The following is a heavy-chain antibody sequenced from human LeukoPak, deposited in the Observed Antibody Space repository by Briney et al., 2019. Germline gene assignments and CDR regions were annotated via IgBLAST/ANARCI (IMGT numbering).Heavy chain of an antibody. CDR2: ITSSGTYT. CDR1: GFTFSNYN. J-gene: IGHJ6*03. V-gene: IGHV3-21*01. D-gene: IGHD1-26*01. Sequence: GGSLRLSCADSGFTFSNYNMNWVRQAPGKAMEWVSSITSSGTYTFYADSVKGRFTISRDNAKNSLYLQMDSLGPEDTAVYYCARDPYSGNYGTYYYYYMDVWGKGTTVTVSS. CDR3: ARDPYSGNYGTYYYYYMDV.